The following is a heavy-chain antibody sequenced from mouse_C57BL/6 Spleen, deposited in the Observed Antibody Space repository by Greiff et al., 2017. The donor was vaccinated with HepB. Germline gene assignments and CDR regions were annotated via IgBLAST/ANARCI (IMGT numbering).Heavy chain of an antibody. CDR2: INPSTGGT. Sequence: EVQLQQSGPELVKPGASVKISCKASGYSFTGYYMNWVKQSPEKSLEWIGEINPSTGGTTYNQKFKAKATLTVDKSSSTAYMQLKSLTSEDSAVYYCARGDYITTVVARAMDYWGQGTSVTVSS. CDR1: GYSFTGYY. CDR3: ARGDYITTVVARAMDY. J-gene: IGHJ4*01. D-gene: IGHD1-1*01. V-gene: IGHV1-42*01.